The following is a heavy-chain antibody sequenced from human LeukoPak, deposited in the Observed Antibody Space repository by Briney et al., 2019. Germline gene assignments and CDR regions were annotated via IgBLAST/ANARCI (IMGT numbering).Heavy chain of an antibody. V-gene: IGHV6-1*01. CDR3: ARDVSGLAAAGTRTYYFDY. CDR1: GDNVSTNSAA. J-gene: IGHJ4*02. CDR2: TYYRSKWYN. Sequence: SQTLSLTCVISGDNVSTNSAAWNWIRQSPSRGLEWLGRTYYRSKWYNDYAVSVKSRITINPDTSKNQFSLQLNSVTPEDTAVYYCARDVSGLAAAGTRTYYFDYWGQGTLVTVSS. D-gene: IGHD6-13*01.